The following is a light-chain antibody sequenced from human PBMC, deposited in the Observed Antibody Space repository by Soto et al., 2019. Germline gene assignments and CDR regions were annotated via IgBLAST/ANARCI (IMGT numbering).Light chain of an antibody. Sequence: QSALTQPPSASGSPGQSVTISCTGTSSDIGIYAYVSWYQQHAGKAPKLMIYDVNKRPSGVPARFSGSKSGNTASLTVSGLQPEDEADYYCNSYAGGNHWVFGGGTKLTVL. CDR1: SSDIGIYAY. J-gene: IGLJ2*01. V-gene: IGLV2-8*01. CDR3: NSYAGGNHWV. CDR2: DVN.